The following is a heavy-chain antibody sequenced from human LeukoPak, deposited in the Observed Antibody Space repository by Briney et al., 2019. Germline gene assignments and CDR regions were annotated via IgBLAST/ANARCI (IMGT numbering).Heavy chain of an antibody. CDR1: GGSISSYY. D-gene: IGHD3-9*01. CDR2: IYYSGST. CDR3: ARVRQYYDILTGYSSRYFDL. J-gene: IGHJ2*01. Sequence: SATLSLTFTVSGGSISSYYWSWIRQPPGKGLEGIGYIYYSGSTNYNPPLKSRVTISVDTSKNQFSLKLSSVTAADTAVYYCARVRQYYDILTGYSSRYFDLWGRGTLVTVSS. V-gene: IGHV4-59*01.